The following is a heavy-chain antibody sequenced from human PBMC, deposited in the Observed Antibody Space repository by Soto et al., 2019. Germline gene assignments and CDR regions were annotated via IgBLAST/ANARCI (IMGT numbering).Heavy chain of an antibody. V-gene: IGHV1-8*02. Sequence: ASVKVSCKASGYTFINYDTSWVRQATGQGLEWMGWMNPGSGKTGYANKFQGRVTMTRDASTSTAHLELSSLTSEDTAVYYCARMASSGTLNWFDPWGQGTLVTVSS. CDR3: ARMASSGTLNWFDP. CDR1: GYTFINYD. J-gene: IGHJ5*02. CDR2: MNPGSGKT.